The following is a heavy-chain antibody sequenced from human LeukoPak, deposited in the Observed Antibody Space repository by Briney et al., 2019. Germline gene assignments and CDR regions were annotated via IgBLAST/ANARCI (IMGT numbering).Heavy chain of an antibody. CDR3: AKDLTSSSWSPIGMDV. J-gene: IGHJ6*02. Sequence: GGSLRLSCAASGFTFSSYGMHWVRQAPGKGLEWVAVISYDGSNKYYADSVKGRFTISRDNSKNTLYLQMNSLRAEDTAVYYCAKDLTSSSWSPIGMDVWGQGTTDTVSS. V-gene: IGHV3-30*18. CDR2: ISYDGSNK. CDR1: GFTFSSYG. D-gene: IGHD6-13*01.